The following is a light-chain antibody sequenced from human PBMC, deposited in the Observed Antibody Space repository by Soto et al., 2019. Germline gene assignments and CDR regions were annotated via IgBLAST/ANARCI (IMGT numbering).Light chain of an antibody. V-gene: IGKV3-11*01. CDR1: QSVSSY. J-gene: IGKJ2*01. CDR3: QQRSNWPPYT. Sequence: EIVLTQSPATLSLSPGERATLSCRASQSVSSYLAWYQQKPGQAPRLLIYDASNRATGIPARFSGSGSGTDFTLTIRSLEPEDFALYYCQQRSNWPPYTFGQRTKLEI. CDR2: DAS.